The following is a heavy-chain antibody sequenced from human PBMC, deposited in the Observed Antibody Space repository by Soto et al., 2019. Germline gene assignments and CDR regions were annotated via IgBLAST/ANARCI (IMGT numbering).Heavy chain of an antibody. V-gene: IGHV3-23*01. CDR3: ARLTAS. J-gene: IGHJ5*02. Sequence: GGPLRLSCAASGFTFSSSAMSWVRQAPGKGLEWVSTTGPSGMYYTDSVKGRFTISRDNSKNTLFLQMNSLRVEDTAIYYCARLTASWGQGALVTV. CDR2: TGPSGM. CDR1: GFTFSSSA.